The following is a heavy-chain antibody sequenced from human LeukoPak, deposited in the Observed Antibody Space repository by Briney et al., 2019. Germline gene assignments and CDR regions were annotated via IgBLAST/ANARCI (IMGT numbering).Heavy chain of an antibody. Sequence: ASVKVSCKASGYTFTGYYMHWVRQAPGQGLERMGWINPNSGGTNYAQKFQGRVTMTRDTSISTAYMELSRLRSDDTAVYYCARGRWNIVVVPAAKDLDVWGQGTTVTVSS. CDR2: INPNSGGT. V-gene: IGHV1-2*02. D-gene: IGHD2-2*01. J-gene: IGHJ6*02. CDR1: GYTFTGYY. CDR3: ARGRWNIVVVPAAKDLDV.